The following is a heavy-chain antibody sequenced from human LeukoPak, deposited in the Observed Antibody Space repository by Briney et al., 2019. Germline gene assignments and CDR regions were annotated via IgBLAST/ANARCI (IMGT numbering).Heavy chain of an antibody. D-gene: IGHD5-18*01. CDR2: ISYDGSNK. V-gene: IGHV3-30-3*01. CDR3: AREHEAWIQLWIPTFLYYYGMDV. CDR1: GFTFSSYA. Sequence: PGGSLRLSCAASGFTFSSYAMHWVRQAPGKGLEWVAVISYDGSNKYYADSVKGRFTISRDNSKNTLYLQMNSLRAEDTAVYYCAREHEAWIQLWIPTFLYYYGMDVWGQGTTVTVSS. J-gene: IGHJ6*02.